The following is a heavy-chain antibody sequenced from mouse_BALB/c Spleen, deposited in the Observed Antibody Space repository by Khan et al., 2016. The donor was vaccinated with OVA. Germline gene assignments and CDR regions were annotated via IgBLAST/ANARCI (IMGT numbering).Heavy chain of an antibody. CDR1: GFTFSNYA. Sequence: EVELVESGGGLVKPGGSLKLSCAASGFTFSNYAMSWVRLSPEKRLEWVASISSGDSTYYPDSVKGRFTISRDNARNILYLQMSSLRSEDTAMYYCSRDYWFAYWGQGTLVTVSA. J-gene: IGHJ3*01. CDR3: SRDYWFAY. V-gene: IGHV5-6-5*01. CDR2: ISSGDST.